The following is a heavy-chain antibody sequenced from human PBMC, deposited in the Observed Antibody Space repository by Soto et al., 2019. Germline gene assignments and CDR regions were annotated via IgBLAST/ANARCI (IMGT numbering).Heavy chain of an antibody. CDR1: GLSLSTGGVC. CDR2: IEWDDER. V-gene: IGHV2-70*11. CDR3: ARMNYNSGWYAIDY. Sequence: SGPTLVNPTQTLTLTCTFSGLSLSTGGVCVSWIRQPPGKALEWLARIEWDDERYYSTSLKTRLTISKDTSKDHVVLKKNNIEPVDTATFYCARMNYNSGWYAIDYWGQGTLVTVSS. D-gene: IGHD6-19*01. J-gene: IGHJ4*02.